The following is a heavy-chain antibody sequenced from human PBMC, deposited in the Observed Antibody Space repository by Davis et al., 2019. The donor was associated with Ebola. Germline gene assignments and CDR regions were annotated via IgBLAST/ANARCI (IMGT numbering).Heavy chain of an antibody. D-gene: IGHD1-26*01. Sequence: PSETLSLTCAVSRGSISTYGWSWIRQSPGEALEWIAYIYASGNRDNYNPSLKSRVTLSLDTSKNQFSLKLSSVTAADTAVYYCARDYYGSLDYWGQGILVTVSS. CDR1: RGSISTYG. CDR3: ARDYYGSLDY. J-gene: IGHJ4*02. V-gene: IGHV4-59*01. CDR2: IYASGNRD.